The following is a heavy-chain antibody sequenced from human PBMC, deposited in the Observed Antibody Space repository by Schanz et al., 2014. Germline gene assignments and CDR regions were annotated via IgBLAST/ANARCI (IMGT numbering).Heavy chain of an antibody. Sequence: QVQLVESGGGVVQPGRSLRLSCAASGFTFRGHAMHWVRQAPGKGLEKVAAISTDGTNTYYAASVRGRFTISRDNSKNTVYLQMDSLRAEDTAVYYCAKEESPPSLVDYWGQGTLVSVSS. V-gene: IGHV3-30*04. CDR3: AKEESPPSLVDY. J-gene: IGHJ4*02. CDR2: ISTDGTNT. CDR1: GFTFRGHA.